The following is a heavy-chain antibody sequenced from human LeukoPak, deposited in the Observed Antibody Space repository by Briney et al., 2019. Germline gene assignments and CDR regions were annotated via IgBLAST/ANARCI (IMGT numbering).Heavy chain of an antibody. CDR3: AKAQDYSGGSCPGDY. CDR2: ISYDGSNK. Sequence: PGRSLRLSCAASGFTFSSYAMHWVRQAPGKGLEWVAVISYDGSNKYYADSVKGRFTISRDNSKNTVYLQMNSLRAEDTAVYYCAKAQDYSGGSCPGDYWGQGTLVTVSS. CDR1: GFTFSSYA. V-gene: IGHV3-30-3*01. J-gene: IGHJ4*02. D-gene: IGHD2-15*01.